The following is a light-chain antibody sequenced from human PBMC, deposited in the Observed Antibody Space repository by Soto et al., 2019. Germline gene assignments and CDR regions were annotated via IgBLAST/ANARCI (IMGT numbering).Light chain of an antibody. CDR1: QSVSTY. Sequence: EIQMTQSPYSLSTSVGDRVTITCRTSQSVSTYLNWYQQRPGKAPKLLIYGASSLQSGVPSRFSGSGSGTHFTLTISSLQPEDFATYYCQEGSTLLTFGGGTKVEIK. V-gene: IGKV1-39*01. CDR3: QEGSTLLT. J-gene: IGKJ4*01. CDR2: GAS.